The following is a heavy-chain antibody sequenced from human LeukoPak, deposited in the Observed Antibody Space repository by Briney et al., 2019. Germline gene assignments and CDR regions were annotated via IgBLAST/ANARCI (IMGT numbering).Heavy chain of an antibody. Sequence: GGSLRLSCAASGFTVSSNCMAWVRQAPGKGLEWVSLVYSAGSTFYADSVKGRFTISRDSSKNTLSLQMNSLRAEDTAVYYCARVAAAGTEYFDYWGQGTLVPVSS. V-gene: IGHV3-53*01. CDR3: ARVAAAGTEYFDY. D-gene: IGHD6-13*01. CDR1: GFTVSSNC. CDR2: VYSAGST. J-gene: IGHJ4*02.